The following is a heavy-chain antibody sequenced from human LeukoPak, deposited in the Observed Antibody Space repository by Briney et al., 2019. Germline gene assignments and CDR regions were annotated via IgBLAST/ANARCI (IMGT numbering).Heavy chain of an antibody. CDR2: TNSDGSST. D-gene: IGHD6-19*01. CDR1: GFTFSSYW. V-gene: IGHV3-74*01. J-gene: IGHJ4*02. CDR3: AREGGYSSGWTEGYFDY. Sequence: GGSLRLSCAASGFTFSSYWMHWVRQAPGKGLVWVSRTNSDGSSTSYADSVKGRFTISRDNAKNTLYLQMNSLRAEDTAVYYCAREGGYSSGWTEGYFDYWGQGTLVTVSS.